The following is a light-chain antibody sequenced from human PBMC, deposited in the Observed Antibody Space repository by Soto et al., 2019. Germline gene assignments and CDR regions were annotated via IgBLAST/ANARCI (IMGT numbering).Light chain of an antibody. V-gene: IGKV1-8*01. J-gene: IGKJ5*01. Sequence: AIRMTQSPSSLSASTGERVTITCRASQGISSYLAWYQQKPGKAPKLLIYAASTLQSGVPSRFSGSGSGTDFTLTISNLQPEDVATYYCPQDYNYPITFGQGTRLEIK. CDR2: AAS. CDR3: PQDYNYPIT. CDR1: QGISSY.